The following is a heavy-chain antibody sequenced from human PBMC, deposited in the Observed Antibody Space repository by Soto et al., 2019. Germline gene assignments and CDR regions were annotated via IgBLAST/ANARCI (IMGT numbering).Heavy chain of an antibody. J-gene: IGHJ6*03. Sequence: SETLSLTCTVSGGSISSSSYYWGWIRQPPGKGLEWIGSIYYSGSTHYNPSLKSRVTISVDTSKNQFSLKLSSVTAADTAVYYCARRERSDYYMDVWGKGTTVTVSS. CDR1: GGSISSSSYY. V-gene: IGHV4-39*01. CDR3: ARRERSDYYMDV. CDR2: IYYSGST. D-gene: IGHD1-26*01.